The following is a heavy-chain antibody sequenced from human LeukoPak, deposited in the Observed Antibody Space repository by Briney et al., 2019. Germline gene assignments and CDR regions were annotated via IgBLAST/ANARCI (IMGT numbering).Heavy chain of an antibody. CDR2: ISDDGSTK. CDR3: ARGLPYDSSSNWFDP. V-gene: IGHV3-30*04. CDR1: GFTFSSYA. D-gene: IGHD6-6*01. J-gene: IGHJ5*02. Sequence: GRSLRLSCAASGFTFSSYAMHWVRQAPGKRLEWVAIISDDGSTKYYADSVKGRFTIFRDNSKNTLYLQMNSLRAEDMAIYYCARGLPYDSSSNWFDPWGQGTLVTVSS.